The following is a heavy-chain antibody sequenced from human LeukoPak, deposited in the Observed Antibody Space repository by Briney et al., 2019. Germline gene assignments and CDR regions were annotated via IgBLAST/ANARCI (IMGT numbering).Heavy chain of an antibody. Sequence: SETLSLTCTVSGGSISSYYWSWIRQPPGKGLEWIGEINHSGSTNYNPSLKSRVTISVDTSKNQFSLKLSSVTAADTAVYYCASETYYYDSSGYSPYYFDYWGQGTLVTVSS. CDR2: INHSGST. CDR1: GGSISSYY. J-gene: IGHJ4*02. CDR3: ASETYYYDSSGYSPYYFDY. D-gene: IGHD3-22*01. V-gene: IGHV4-34*01.